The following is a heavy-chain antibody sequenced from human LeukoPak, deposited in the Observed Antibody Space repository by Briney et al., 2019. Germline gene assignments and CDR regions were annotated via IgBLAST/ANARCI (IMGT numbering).Heavy chain of an antibody. J-gene: IGHJ4*02. Sequence: SETLSLTCTVPGGAIRSHYWNWIGQPAGKGLEWIGRIYSSGYTNDNPFLQSRITMSVDMSKNQFSLRLNSVTAADTAVYYCARGEHSVDSWGQGMLVTVSS. V-gene: IGHV4-4*07. CDR3: ARGEHSVDS. CDR2: IYSSGYT. CDR1: GGAIRSHY. D-gene: IGHD1/OR15-1a*01.